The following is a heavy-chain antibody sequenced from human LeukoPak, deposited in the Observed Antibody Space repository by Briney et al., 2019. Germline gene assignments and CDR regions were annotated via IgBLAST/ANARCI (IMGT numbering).Heavy chain of an antibody. CDR2: IWHDGSSQ. J-gene: IGHJ4*02. CDR1: VFTVIHSA. D-gene: IGHD4-11*01. V-gene: IGHV3-33*06. Sequence: GGSLRLSYPAYVFTVIHSAMDWVRQAPGKGLEWVAVIWHDGSSQYYADSVKGRFTIYRDNSKKTVYLQMNSLRAEDTAVYCRAKDAQRGFDYSNSLEYWGQGILVTVSS. CDR3: AKDAQRGFDYSNSLEY.